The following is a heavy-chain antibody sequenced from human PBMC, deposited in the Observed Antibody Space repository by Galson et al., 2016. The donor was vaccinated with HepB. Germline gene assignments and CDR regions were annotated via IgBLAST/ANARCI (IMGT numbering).Heavy chain of an antibody. V-gene: IGHV3-23*01. D-gene: IGHD1-1*01. CDR2: VDNSGDGT. Sequence: SLRLSCAASGFTFRNYGMTWVRQAPGKGLEWVSIVDNSGDGTYYADSVKGRFTISRDNSKNTLYLQMNSLRAEDTAVYYCAKERLVRRIFDRWGQGTLLTVSS. CDR3: AKERLVRRIFDR. J-gene: IGHJ4*02. CDR1: GFTFRNYG.